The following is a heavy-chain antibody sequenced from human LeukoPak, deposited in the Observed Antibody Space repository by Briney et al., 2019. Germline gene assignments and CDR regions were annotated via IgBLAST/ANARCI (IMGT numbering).Heavy chain of an antibody. CDR3: ARGLRITMVRGVIGY. D-gene: IGHD3-10*01. V-gene: IGHV1-2*02. CDR1: GYTFTGYY. CDR2: INPNSGGT. J-gene: IGHJ4*02. Sequence: ASVKVSCKASGYTFTGYYMHWVRQAPGQGLEWMGWINPNSGGTNYAQRFQGRVTMTRDTSISTAYMELSRLRSDDTAVYYCARGLRITMVRGVIGYWGQGTLVTVSS.